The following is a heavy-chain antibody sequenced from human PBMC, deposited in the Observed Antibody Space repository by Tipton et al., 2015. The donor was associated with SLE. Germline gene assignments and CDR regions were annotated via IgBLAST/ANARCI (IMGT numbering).Heavy chain of an antibody. CDR3: AKGFGSSYGIDY. CDR2: IRYDGSNK. J-gene: IGHJ4*02. CDR1: GFTFSSYG. Sequence: GSLRLSCAASGFTFSSYGMHWVRQAPGKGLEWVAFIRYDGSNKYYADSVKGRFTISRDNSKNTLYLQMNSLRAEDTAVYYCAKGFGSSYGIDYWGQGTLVTVSS. D-gene: IGHD6-6*01. V-gene: IGHV3-30*02.